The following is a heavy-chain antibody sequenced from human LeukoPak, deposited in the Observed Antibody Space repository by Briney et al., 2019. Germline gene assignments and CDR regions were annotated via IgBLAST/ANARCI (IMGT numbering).Heavy chain of an antibody. V-gene: IGHV4-39*01. CDR3: ARSVGAFDI. D-gene: IGHD1-26*01. J-gene: IGHJ3*02. CDR1: GGSISSSSYY. Sequence: PSETLSLTCTVFGGSISSSSYYWGWIRQPPGKGLEWIGSIYYSGSTYYNPSLKSRVTISVDTSKNQFSLKLSSVTAADTAVYYCARSVGAFDIWGQGTMVTVSS. CDR2: IYYSGST.